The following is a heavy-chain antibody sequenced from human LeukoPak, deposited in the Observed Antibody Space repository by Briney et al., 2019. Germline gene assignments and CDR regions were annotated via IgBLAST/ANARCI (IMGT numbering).Heavy chain of an antibody. J-gene: IGHJ4*02. CDR1: GFTFSSYA. D-gene: IGHD3-10*01. CDR3: AKDLGISGWSFDY. Sequence: GGSLRLSCAASGFTFSSYAMSWVRQAPGKGLEWVSAISGNGGSTYYADSVKGRFTISRDNSKNTLYLQMNSLRAEDTAVYYCAKDLGISGWSFDYWGQGTLVTVSS. CDR2: ISGNGGST. V-gene: IGHV3-23*01.